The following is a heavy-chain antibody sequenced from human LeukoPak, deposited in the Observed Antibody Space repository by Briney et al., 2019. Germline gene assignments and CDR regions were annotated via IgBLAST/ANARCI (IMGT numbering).Heavy chain of an antibody. Sequence: SGGSLRLSCAASGFTFSSYGMHWVRQAPGKGLEWVAFIRYDGSNKYYADSVKGRFTISRDNSKNTLYLQMDSLRAEDTAVYYCAKLLDYYGSGSYYFDYWGQGTLVTVSA. D-gene: IGHD3-10*01. CDR1: GFTFSSYG. V-gene: IGHV3-30*02. J-gene: IGHJ4*02. CDR2: IRYDGSNK. CDR3: AKLLDYYGSGSYYFDY.